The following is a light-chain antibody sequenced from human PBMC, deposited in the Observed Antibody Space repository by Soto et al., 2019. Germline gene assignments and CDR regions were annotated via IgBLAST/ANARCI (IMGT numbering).Light chain of an antibody. Sequence: EIVLTQSPGTLSLSPGERATLSCRASQSVSSSYLAWYQQKLGQAPRLLIYGASHRATGIPDRFSGSGSGTDFTLTISRLEPEDFAVYYCQQYGSSPPITFGQGTRLEIK. CDR3: QQYGSSPPIT. V-gene: IGKV3-20*01. CDR1: QSVSSSY. CDR2: GAS. J-gene: IGKJ5*01.